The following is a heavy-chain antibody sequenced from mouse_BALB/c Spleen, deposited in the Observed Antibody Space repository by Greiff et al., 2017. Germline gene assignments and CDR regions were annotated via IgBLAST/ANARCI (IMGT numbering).Heavy chain of an antibody. CDR1: GYAFSSSW. D-gene: IGHD2-1*01. J-gene: IGHJ4*01. Sequence: VQLQESGPELVKPGASVKISCKASGYAFSSSWMNWVKQRPGPGLEWIGRIYPGDGDTNYNGKFKGKATLTADKSSSTAYMQLSSLTSVDSAVYFCARDRGYGIYAMDYWGQGTSVTVSS. CDR3: ARDRGYGIYAMDY. CDR2: IYPGDGDT. V-gene: IGHV1-82*01.